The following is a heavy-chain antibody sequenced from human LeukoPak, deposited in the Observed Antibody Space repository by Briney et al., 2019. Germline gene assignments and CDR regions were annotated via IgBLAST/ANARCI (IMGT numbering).Heavy chain of an antibody. V-gene: IGHV3-11*01. CDR2: ISSSGTSI. Sequence: GGSLRLSCAASGFTFSDYYMAWIRQAPGKGLELISYISSSGTSIYSADSVKGRFTISGDNAKNSLYLQMNSLRTEDTAVYYCARGGSYCSSTSCYFDYWGQGTLVTVSS. D-gene: IGHD2-2*01. CDR3: ARGGSYCSSTSCYFDY. CDR1: GFTFSDYY. J-gene: IGHJ4*02.